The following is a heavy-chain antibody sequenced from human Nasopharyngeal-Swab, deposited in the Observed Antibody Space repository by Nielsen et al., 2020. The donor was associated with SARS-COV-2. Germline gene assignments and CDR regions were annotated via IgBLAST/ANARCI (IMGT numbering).Heavy chain of an antibody. CDR3: ARIAVAGHNWFDP. Sequence: WIRQSPSRGLEWLGGTYYRSKWYNDYAVSVKSRITINPDTSKNQFSLQLNSVTPEDTAVYYCARIAVAGHNWFDPWGQGTLVTVSS. J-gene: IGHJ5*02. CDR2: TYYRSKWYN. D-gene: IGHD6-19*01. V-gene: IGHV6-1*01.